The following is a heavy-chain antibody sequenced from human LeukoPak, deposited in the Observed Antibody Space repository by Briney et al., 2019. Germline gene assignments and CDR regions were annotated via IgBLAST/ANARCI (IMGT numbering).Heavy chain of an antibody. Sequence: SVKVSCKASGGTLNSYAISWVRQAPGQGLEWMGGIIPIFGTANYAQKFQGRVTITTDESTSTAYMELSSLRSEDTAVYYCASSELVTGPDYYYYYYMDVWGKGTTVTVSS. CDR1: GGTLNSYA. CDR2: IIPIFGTA. V-gene: IGHV1-69*05. D-gene: IGHD6-6*01. CDR3: ASSELVTGPDYYYYYYMDV. J-gene: IGHJ6*03.